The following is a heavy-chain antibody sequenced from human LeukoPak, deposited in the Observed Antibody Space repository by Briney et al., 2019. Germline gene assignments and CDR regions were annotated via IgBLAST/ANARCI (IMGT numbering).Heavy chain of an antibody. CDR1: GYIFTDYY. CDR2: INPNSGGT. V-gene: IGHV1/OR15-1*02. D-gene: IGHD3-22*01. J-gene: IGHJ3*02. Sequence: GASVNVSRKGSGYIFTDYYMHWVGRAPGQEGGGMGRINPNSGGTNYSQKFQGRVTITRHTAISTAYTELSSLRSEDTATYYCARETTMIVYNAFDICGQGKMVTVSS. CDR3: ARETTMIVYNAFDI.